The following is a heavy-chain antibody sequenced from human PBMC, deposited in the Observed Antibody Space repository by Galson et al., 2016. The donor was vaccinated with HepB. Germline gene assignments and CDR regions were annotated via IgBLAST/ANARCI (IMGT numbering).Heavy chain of an antibody. J-gene: IGHJ3*02. CDR2: IGGRDTPV. V-gene: IGHV3-48*02. Sequence: SLRLSCAASGFTSSTYSMNWVRQAPGKGLEWISYIGGRDTPVSYADSVKGRFTISRDNAKNSLYLQINSLRDEDTAVYYCAREYGLLPSEAFDIWGQGTMVTVSS. D-gene: IGHD2-21*02. CDR1: GFTSSTYS. CDR3: AREYGLLPSEAFDI.